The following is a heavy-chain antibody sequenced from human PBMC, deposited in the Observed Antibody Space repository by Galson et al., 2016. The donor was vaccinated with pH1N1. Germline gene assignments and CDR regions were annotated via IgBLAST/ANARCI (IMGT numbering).Heavy chain of an antibody. D-gene: IGHD1-1*01. CDR2: IYPGDSDT. V-gene: IGHV5-51*03. Sequence: QSGAEVKKPRESLRISCKGFGYSFSNYWIAWVRQMPGKGLECMGVIYPGDSDTKYNPSFEGQVVISADKSISSVFLQWNSLEASDTAMYYWARSTKGVSTGHFDSWGQGTLVTVSS. CDR1: GYSFSNYW. CDR3: ARSTKGVSTGHFDS. J-gene: IGHJ4*02.